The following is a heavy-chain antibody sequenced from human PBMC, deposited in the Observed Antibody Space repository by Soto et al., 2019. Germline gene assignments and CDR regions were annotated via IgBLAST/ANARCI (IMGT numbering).Heavy chain of an antibody. D-gene: IGHD3-22*01. J-gene: IGHJ4*02. CDR3: ARAAYYYDRSGYYHLEY. CDR1: GYTFTKYY. CDR2: IGPSSGDT. Sequence: ASVKVSCKASGYTFTKYYLHWVRQAPGHGLEWVGIIGPSSGDTTNARSFQGRLILTRDTSTSTVYLELSSLTSDDTAVYYCARAAYYYDRSGYYHLEYWDQGTQVTVSS. V-gene: IGHV1-46*01.